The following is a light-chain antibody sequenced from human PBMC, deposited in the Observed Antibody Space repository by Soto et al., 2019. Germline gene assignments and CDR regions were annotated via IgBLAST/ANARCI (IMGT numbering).Light chain of an antibody. CDR1: QSVSSN. CDR3: QQYNNWPPDRT. Sequence: EIVMTQSRATLSVSPGERATLSCRASQSVSSNLAWYQQKPGQAPRLLIYGASTRATGIPARFSGSRSGTEFTLTISSLQSEDFAIYFCQQYNNWPPDRTFGQGTKVEIK. V-gene: IGKV3-15*01. J-gene: IGKJ1*01. CDR2: GAS.